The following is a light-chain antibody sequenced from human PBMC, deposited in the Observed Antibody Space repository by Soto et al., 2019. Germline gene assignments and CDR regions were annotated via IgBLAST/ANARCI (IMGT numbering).Light chain of an antibody. Sequence: DIQMTQSPSTLSASVGDRVTITCRASETINNWLAWYQRKPGKPPKLLISKASNLESGVPSRFSGSGSETEFTLTISGLQPDDFATYYCQQYDSYSLLTFAGGTRVDLK. CDR2: KAS. CDR3: QQYDSYSLLT. J-gene: IGKJ4*01. CDR1: ETINNW. V-gene: IGKV1-5*03.